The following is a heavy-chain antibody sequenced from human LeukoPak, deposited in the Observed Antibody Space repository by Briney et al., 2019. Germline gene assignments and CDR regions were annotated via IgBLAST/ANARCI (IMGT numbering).Heavy chain of an antibody. CDR3: AKDGGLWVSAHWGDS. Sequence: GSLRLSCAASGFTFSSYTMSWVRQAPGKGLEWVSTITTSDGNTYYAGSVKGRFTVSRDNSKNTLFLQMNSLRAEDTAVYYCAKDGGLWVSAHWGDSWGRGTLVTVSS. V-gene: IGHV3-23*01. J-gene: IGHJ4*02. D-gene: IGHD7-27*01. CDR1: GFTFSSYT. CDR2: ITTSDGNT.